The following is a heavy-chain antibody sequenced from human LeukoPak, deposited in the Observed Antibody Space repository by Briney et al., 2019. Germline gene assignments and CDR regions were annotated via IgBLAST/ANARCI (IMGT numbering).Heavy chain of an antibody. V-gene: IGHV1-69*05. D-gene: IGHD2-2*01. CDR3: ARGVFVPAANAFDI. Sequence: ASVKVSCKASGGTFSSYAISWVRQAPGQGLEWMGGIIPIFGTANYAQKFQGRVTITRNTSISTAYMELSSLRSEDTAVYYCARGVFVPAANAFDIWGQGTMVTVSS. CDR1: GGTFSSYA. J-gene: IGHJ3*02. CDR2: IIPIFGTA.